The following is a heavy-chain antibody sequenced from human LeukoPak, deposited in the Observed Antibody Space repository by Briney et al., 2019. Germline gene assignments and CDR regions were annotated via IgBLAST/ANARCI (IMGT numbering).Heavy chain of an antibody. CDR2: IYYSGST. V-gene: IGHV4-39*07. CDR3: GRSVGAAAVPYYFDY. D-gene: IGHD6-13*01. Sequence: SEPLSLTCTVSGGSISSSSYYWGWIRQPPGKGLEWIGSIYYSGSTYYNPSLKSRVTISVDTSKNQFSLKLSSVTAADTAVYYCGRSVGAAAVPYYFDYWGQGTLVTVSS. J-gene: IGHJ4*02. CDR1: GGSISSSSYY.